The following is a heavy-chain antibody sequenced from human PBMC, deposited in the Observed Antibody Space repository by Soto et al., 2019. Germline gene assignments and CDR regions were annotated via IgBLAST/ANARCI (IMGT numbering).Heavy chain of an antibody. Sequence: QVQLQESGPGLVKPSQTLSLTCTVSGGSISSGGYYWSWIRQHPGKGLEWIGYIYYSGSTYYNPSLKSRVTISVDTSKNQFSLNLSSVTAADTAVYYCARLAAAGTGNWFDPWGQGTLVTVSS. CDR2: IYYSGST. J-gene: IGHJ5*02. D-gene: IGHD6-13*01. CDR1: GGSISSGGYY. V-gene: IGHV4-31*03. CDR3: ARLAAAGTGNWFDP.